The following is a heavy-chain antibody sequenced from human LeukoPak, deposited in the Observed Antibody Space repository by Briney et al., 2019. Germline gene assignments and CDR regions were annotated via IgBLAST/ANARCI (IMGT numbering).Heavy chain of an antibody. J-gene: IGHJ4*02. CDR2: IYTSGST. CDR1: GGSISSYY. CDR3: ARAGGGSYSYYFDY. D-gene: IGHD1-26*01. Sequence: ETLSLTCTVSGGSISSYYWSWIRQPAGKGLEWIGRIYTSGSTNYNPSLKSRVTISLDTSNNQFSLRLSSVTAADTALYYCARAGGGSYSYYFDYWGQGTLVTVSS. V-gene: IGHV4-4*07.